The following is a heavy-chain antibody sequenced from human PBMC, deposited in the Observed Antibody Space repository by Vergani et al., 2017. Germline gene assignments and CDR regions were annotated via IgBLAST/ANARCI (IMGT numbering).Heavy chain of an antibody. V-gene: IGHV3-64D*06. D-gene: IGHD4-17*01. CDR2: ISSNGGST. CDR1: GFTFSSYA. CDR3: VKDSRWPDYGYYENDFDY. Sequence: EVQLVESGGGLVQPGGSLRLSCSASGFTFSSYAMHWVRQAPGKGLEYVSAISSNGGSTYYADSVKGRFTISRDNSKNTLYLQMSSLRAEDTAVYYCVKDSRWPDYGYYENDFDYWGQGTLVTVSS. J-gene: IGHJ4*02.